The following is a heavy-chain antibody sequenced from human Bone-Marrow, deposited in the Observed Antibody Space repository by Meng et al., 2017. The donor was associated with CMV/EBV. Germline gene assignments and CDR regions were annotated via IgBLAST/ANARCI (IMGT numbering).Heavy chain of an antibody. CDR1: TFGGYP. D-gene: IGHD3-22*01. CDR2: VIPILGIA. J-gene: IGHJ6*02. Sequence: TFGGYPNSWVRPAAGQGLEWMGRVIPILGIANHAQKFQGRVTITADKSTSTVYMELSSLRSEDTAVYYCARESDYYDSSGYYGMDVWGQGTTVTVSS. CDR3: ARESDYYDSSGYYGMDV. V-gene: IGHV1-69*04.